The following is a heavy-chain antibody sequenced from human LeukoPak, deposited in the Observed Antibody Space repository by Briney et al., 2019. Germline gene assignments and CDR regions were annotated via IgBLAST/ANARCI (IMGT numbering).Heavy chain of an antibody. V-gene: IGHV3-21*01. J-gene: IGHJ6*02. CDR3: ASTSGMDV. CDR1: GFTFSSYS. D-gene: IGHD1-26*01. CDR2: ISGSSSYI. Sequence: PGGSLRLSCAASGFTFSSYSMNWARQAPGKGLGWVSSISGSSSYIYYADSVKGRFTISRDNAKNSLYLQMNSLRAEDTAVYYCASTSGMDVWGQGTTVTVSS.